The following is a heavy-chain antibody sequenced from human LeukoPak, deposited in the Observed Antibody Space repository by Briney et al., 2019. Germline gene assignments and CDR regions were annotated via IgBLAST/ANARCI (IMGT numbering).Heavy chain of an antibody. Sequence: SETLSLTCAVSGGSISSSNWWSWVRQPPGKGLEWIGEIYHSGSTNYNPSLKSRVTISVDKSKNQFSLKLSSVTAADTAVYYCARDWKGYTSSWYYFDNWGQGTLVTVSS. CDR1: GGSISSSNW. D-gene: IGHD6-13*01. CDR3: ARDWKGYTSSWYYFDN. J-gene: IGHJ4*02. CDR2: IYHSGST. V-gene: IGHV4-4*02.